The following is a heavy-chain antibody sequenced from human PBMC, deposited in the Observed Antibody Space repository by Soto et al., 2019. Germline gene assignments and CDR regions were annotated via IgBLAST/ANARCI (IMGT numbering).Heavy chain of an antibody. CDR2: ISSSGTTI. Sequence: QVQLVESGGGLVKPGGSLRLSCAASGFTFSDHYMTCIRQAPGKGLEWLSYISSSGTTIYYAESVRGRFTISRDNAKNSLYLQMNSLRVEDSAVYYCARVGDMAYKDWGQGTLVTVSP. J-gene: IGHJ4*02. CDR3: ARVGDMAYKD. D-gene: IGHD3-3*01. V-gene: IGHV3-11*01. CDR1: GFTFSDHY.